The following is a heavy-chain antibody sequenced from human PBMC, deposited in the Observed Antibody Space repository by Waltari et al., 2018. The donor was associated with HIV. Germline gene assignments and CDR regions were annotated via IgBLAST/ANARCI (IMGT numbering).Heavy chain of an antibody. D-gene: IGHD1-26*01. Sequence: EVQLVESGGGSVQPGGSLRLSCAASGFTFSSYWMHWVRQAPGKGLVWVSRINSDVSSKSDADSVKGRFTISRDNAKNTVYLQMNSLRAEDTAVYYCARAGRDGKLPPDYWGQGTLVTVSS. CDR3: ARAGRDGKLPPDY. J-gene: IGHJ4*02. V-gene: IGHV3-74*01. CDR1: GFTFSSYW. CDR2: INSDVSSK.